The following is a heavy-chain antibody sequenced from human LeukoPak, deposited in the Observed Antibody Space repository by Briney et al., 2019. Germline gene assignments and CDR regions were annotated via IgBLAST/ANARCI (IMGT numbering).Heavy chain of an antibody. CDR2: INPNSGDT. Sequence: ASVKVSCKASGYSFTRNAIHWVRQAPGQGLEWMGWINPNSGDTNYAQNFQGRVTMTRDTSISTAYMELSRLRSDDTAVYYCARDRAITRDGLFDYWGQGTLATVSS. V-gene: IGHV1-2*02. CDR1: GYSFTRNA. D-gene: IGHD2-2*01. CDR3: ARDRAITRDGLFDY. J-gene: IGHJ4*02.